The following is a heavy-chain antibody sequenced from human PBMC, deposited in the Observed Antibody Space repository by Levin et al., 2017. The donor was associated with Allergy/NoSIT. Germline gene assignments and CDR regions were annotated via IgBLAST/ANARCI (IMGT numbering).Heavy chain of an antibody. CDR3: ARVKEVGGGDCYFFQH. Sequence: GESLKISCAASGFTFSSYWMSWVRQAPGKGLEWVANIKQDGSEKYYVDSVKGRFTISRDNAKNSLYLQMNSLRAEDTAVYYCARVKEVGGGDCYFFQHWGQGTLVTVSS. CDR1: GFTFSSYW. V-gene: IGHV3-7*01. J-gene: IGHJ1*01. CDR2: IKQDGSEK. D-gene: IGHD2-21*01.